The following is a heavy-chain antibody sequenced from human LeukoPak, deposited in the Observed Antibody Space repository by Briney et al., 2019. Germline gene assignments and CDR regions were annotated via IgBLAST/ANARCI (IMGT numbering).Heavy chain of an antibody. V-gene: IGHV4-34*01. CDR2: INHSGST. D-gene: IGHD3-10*01. CDR1: GGSFSGYY. Sequence: SETLSLTCAVYGGSFSGYYWSWIRQPPGKGLEWIGEINHSGSTNYNPSLKSRVTISVDTSKNQFSLKLSSVTAADTAVYYCARRGITMVRGVYYYYYYMDVWGKGTTVTVSS. CDR3: ARRGITMVRGVYYYYYYMDV. J-gene: IGHJ6*03.